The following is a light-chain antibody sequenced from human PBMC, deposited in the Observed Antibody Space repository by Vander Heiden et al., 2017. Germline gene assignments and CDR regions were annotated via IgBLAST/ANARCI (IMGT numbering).Light chain of an antibody. CDR2: AAS. V-gene: IGKV1-39*01. CDR3: QQSYSTPRT. CDR1: QSISSY. Sequence: DIQMTQSPSSPSASVGDRVTITCRASQSISSYLNWYQQKPRKAPKLLIYAASSLQSGVPSRFSGSGSGTDFTLTISSLQPEDFATYYCQQSYSTPRTFGQGTKVEIK. J-gene: IGKJ1*01.